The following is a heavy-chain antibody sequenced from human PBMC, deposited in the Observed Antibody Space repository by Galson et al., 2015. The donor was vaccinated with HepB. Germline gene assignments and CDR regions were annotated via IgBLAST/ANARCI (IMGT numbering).Heavy chain of an antibody. CDR2: IIPIFGTA. D-gene: IGHD2-2*02. V-gene: IGHV1-69*13. CDR1: GGTFSSYA. CDR3: ARESVRPDIVVVPAAIFLFTGWFDP. Sequence: SVKVSCKASGGTFSSYAISWVRQAPGQGLEWMGGIIPIFGTANYAQKFQGRVTITADESTSTAYMELSSLRSEDTAVYYCARESVRPDIVVVPAAIFLFTGWFDPWGQGTLVTVSS. J-gene: IGHJ5*02.